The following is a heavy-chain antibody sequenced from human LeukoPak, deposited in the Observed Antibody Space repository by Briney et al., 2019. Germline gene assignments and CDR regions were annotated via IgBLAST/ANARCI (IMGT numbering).Heavy chain of an antibody. V-gene: IGHV3-23*01. CDR2: IIGSSGDT. CDR1: GFSFSNFA. J-gene: IGHJ4*02. D-gene: IGHD5-12*01. CDR3: AKGAYDYIEMGYFDS. Sequence: GGSLRLSCAASGFSFSNFAMSWVRQAPGKGLEWVSLIIGSSGDTFYADSVKGRFTIPRDNSKNRLYLQMNSLRAEDTALYYCAKGAYDYIEMGYFDSWGQGTLVTVSS.